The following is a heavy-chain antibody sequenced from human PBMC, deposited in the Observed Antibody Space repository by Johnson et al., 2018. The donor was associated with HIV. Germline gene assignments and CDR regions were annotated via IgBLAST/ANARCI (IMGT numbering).Heavy chain of an antibody. J-gene: IGHJ3*02. Sequence: QVQLVESGGGVVQPGRSLRLSCAASGFTFRSYAMHWVRQTPGKGLEWVAVVSYDGSNKFCADSVKGRFTIHRDNSNNTLYLQMNSLRTEDTARYYCASPYYYASGTYYNERPMDAFDIWGQGTMVTVSS. CDR3: ASPYYYASGTYYNERPMDAFDI. CDR1: GFTFRSYA. CDR2: VSYDGSNK. D-gene: IGHD3-10*01. V-gene: IGHV3-30-3*01.